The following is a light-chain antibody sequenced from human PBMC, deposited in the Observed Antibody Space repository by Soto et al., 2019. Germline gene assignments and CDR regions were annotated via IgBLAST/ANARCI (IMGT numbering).Light chain of an antibody. CDR3: SSPASTLGV. CDR2: EVS. V-gene: IGLV2-14*01. Sequence: QSVLTQPASVSGSPGQSITISCTGTSSDIGDSNFVSWYQQHPGKAPKLIIFEVSTRPSGVSNRFSGSKSDNTASLTISGLQAEDEAHYYRSSPASTLGVFGGGTKLTVL. CDR1: SSDIGDSNF. J-gene: IGLJ3*02.